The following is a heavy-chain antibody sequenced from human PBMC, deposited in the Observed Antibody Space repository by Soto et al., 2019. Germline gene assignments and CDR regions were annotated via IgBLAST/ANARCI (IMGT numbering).Heavy chain of an antibody. CDR3: ARVGLDYDYSGYDFDL. D-gene: IGHD3-22*01. Sequence: PGGSLRLSCAVSGFTFSSFEMVWVRQAPGKGLEWVSYISSSGSSLYYADSVKGRFTISRDKAKNSVFLQMNGLRAEDTALYYCARVGLDYDYSGYDFDLWGKGARVTVSS. J-gene: IGHJ4*02. CDR2: ISSSGSSL. CDR1: GFTFSSFE. V-gene: IGHV3-48*03.